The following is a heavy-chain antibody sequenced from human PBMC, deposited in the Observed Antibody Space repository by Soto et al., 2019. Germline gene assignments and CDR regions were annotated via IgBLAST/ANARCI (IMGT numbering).Heavy chain of an antibody. Sequence: QVQLVESGGGVVQPGRSLRLSCAASGFTLSNYAMHWVRQAPGKGLEWVAVISYEGSNKYYADSVKSRFTISRDNSHNTLYLQVNSLRAEDTAVYYCARTYYYGSGSYYEAGYFDYWGQGTLVTVSS. CDR2: ISYEGSNK. V-gene: IGHV3-30-3*01. CDR3: ARTYYYGSGSYYEAGYFDY. CDR1: GFTLSNYA. J-gene: IGHJ4*02. D-gene: IGHD3-10*01.